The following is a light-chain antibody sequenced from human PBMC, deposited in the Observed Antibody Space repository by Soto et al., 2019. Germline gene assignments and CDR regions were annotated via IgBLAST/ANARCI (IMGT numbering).Light chain of an antibody. CDR3: QQYNNWPPRT. J-gene: IGKJ1*01. Sequence: EIVMTQSPATLSVSPGERATLSCRASQSVSSNLAWYQQKPGQAPRLLIYGASTRATGIPARFSGSGSGTEFPLTISSLQSEDFAVYYCQQYNNWPPRTFGQGTKVDIK. CDR2: GAS. CDR1: QSVSSN. V-gene: IGKV3-15*01.